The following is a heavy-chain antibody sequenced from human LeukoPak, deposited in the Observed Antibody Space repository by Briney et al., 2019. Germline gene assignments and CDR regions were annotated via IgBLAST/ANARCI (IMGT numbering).Heavy chain of an antibody. CDR1: GFTFSRYA. V-gene: IGHV3-21*01. CDR3: ARDLGGPDY. Sequence: GGSLRLSCATSGFTFSRYAMNWIRQAQGKGLEWVSFISSDTPNKNYADSVKGRFTISRDNAKNSVYLQLNSLRAEDTAMYYCARDLGGPDYWGQGTLVTVSS. CDR2: ISSDTPNK. J-gene: IGHJ4*02. D-gene: IGHD3-16*01.